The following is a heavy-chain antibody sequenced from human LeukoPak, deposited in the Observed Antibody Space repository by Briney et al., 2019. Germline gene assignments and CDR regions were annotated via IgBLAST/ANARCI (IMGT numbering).Heavy chain of an antibody. J-gene: IGHJ3*02. CDR3: ARGQSYYDDSTGYHYCAFDI. D-gene: IGHD3-9*01. CDR2: LNTDGSGT. Sequence: GALRLSPQAPLCSPAHYLLHRVRQAPGQGLVCVSRLNTDGSGTNYANSVKGRFTISRENAKKTLYLQINSLTADVTAVDYGARGQSYYDDSTGYHYCAFDIWGQGTMVTVSS. V-gene: IGHV3-74*01. CDR1: LCSPAHYL.